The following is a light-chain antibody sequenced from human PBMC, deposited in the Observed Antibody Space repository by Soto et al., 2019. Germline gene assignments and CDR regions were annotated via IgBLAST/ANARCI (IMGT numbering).Light chain of an antibody. CDR2: EVS. Sequence: QSVLTQPASVSGSPGQSITISCTGTTSDVGGYNYVSWYQQHPGKAPKLMIYEVSKRPSGVPDRFSGSKSGNTASLTVSGLQAEDEAGYYCSSYAGSNNFVFGGGTKLTVL. J-gene: IGLJ3*02. V-gene: IGLV2-8*01. CDR3: SSYAGSNNFV. CDR1: TSDVGGYNY.